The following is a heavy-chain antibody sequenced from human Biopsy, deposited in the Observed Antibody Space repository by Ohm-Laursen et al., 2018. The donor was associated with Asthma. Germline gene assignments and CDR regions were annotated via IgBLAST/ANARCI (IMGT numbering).Heavy chain of an antibody. J-gene: IGHJ4*02. CDR3: ARLNYYDSSGKYLDS. D-gene: IGHD3-22*01. CDR2: IIPIFGTA. Sequence: SSVKVSCKASGGTFSSYAISWVRQAPGQGLEWMGGIIPIFGTANYAQKFQGRVTITADEPTSTAYMELSSLRSEDTAVYYCARLNYYDSSGKYLDSWGQGTLVTVSS. CDR1: GGTFSSYA. V-gene: IGHV1-69*01.